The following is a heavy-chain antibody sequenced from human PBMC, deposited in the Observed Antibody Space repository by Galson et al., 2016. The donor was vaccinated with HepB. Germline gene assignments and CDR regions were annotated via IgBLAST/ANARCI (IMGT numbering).Heavy chain of an antibody. CDR2: IYSSDTS. CDR1: GFTVSRNY. V-gene: IGHV3-53*04. D-gene: IGHD6-13*01. CDR3: ARGSGYSSSLYAAGRAFDI. Sequence: SLRLSCAASGFTVSRNYMSWVRQAPGKGLECVSVIYSSDTSYYADPVKGRFTISRHNSRNTLYLQMNRLRAEDTALYYCARGSGYSSSLYAAGRAFDIWGQGTVVTVSS. J-gene: IGHJ3*02.